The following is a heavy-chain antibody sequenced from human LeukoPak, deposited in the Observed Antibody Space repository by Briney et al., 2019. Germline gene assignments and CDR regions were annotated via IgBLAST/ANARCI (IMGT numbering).Heavy chain of an antibody. CDR3: ARHVGGGTWKFDY. D-gene: IGHD2-15*01. CDR2: TYYSGTT. Sequence: ASETLSLTCTVSGGSISSYYWSWIRQPAGKGLEWIGSTYYSGTTYYTPSLKSRVTISVDTSKNQFSLRLSSVTAADTGVYYCARHVGGGTWKFDYWGQGTLVTVSS. V-gene: IGHV4-59*05. CDR1: GGSISSYY. J-gene: IGHJ4*02.